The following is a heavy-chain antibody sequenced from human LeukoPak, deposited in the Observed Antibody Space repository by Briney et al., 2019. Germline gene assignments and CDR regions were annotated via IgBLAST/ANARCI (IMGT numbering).Heavy chain of an antibody. CDR2: INPNSGGT. D-gene: IGHD5-12*01. CDR1: GYSFTDYY. J-gene: IGHJ3*01. V-gene: IGHV1-2*02. CDR3: ALWEIVHYAFDF. Sequence: ASVKVSCKASGYSFTDYYLHWVRQAPGQGLEWMGWINPNSGGTNYAQKFQGRVTMTRDTSISTAYMELNRLRSDDTAVYYCALWEIVHYAFDFWGQGTMVTVSS.